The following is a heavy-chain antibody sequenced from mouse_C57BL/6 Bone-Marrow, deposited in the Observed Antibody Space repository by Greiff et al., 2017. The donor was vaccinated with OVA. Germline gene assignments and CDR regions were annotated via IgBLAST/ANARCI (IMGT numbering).Heavy chain of an antibody. Sequence: QVQLQQSGAELVKPGASVKISCKASGYAFSSYWMNWVKQRPGKGLEWIGQIYPGDGDTNYNGKFKGKATLTADKSSSTAYMQLSSLTSEDSAVYFCARDLYGNYVYYAIDYWGQGTSVTVSS. CDR1: GYAFSSYW. CDR2: IYPGDGDT. V-gene: IGHV1-80*01. CDR3: ARDLYGNYVYYAIDY. J-gene: IGHJ4*01. D-gene: IGHD2-1*01.